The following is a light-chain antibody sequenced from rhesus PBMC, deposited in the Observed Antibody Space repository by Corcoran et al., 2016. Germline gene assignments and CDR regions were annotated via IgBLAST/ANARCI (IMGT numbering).Light chain of an antibody. Sequence: DIQMTQSPSSLSASVGDRVTITCRASQGISSYLNWYQQKPGTAPKLLIYYGTRVESGVPSRFSGRGSGTKFTLTISSLQPEDFATYYCQQYNSLPWTFGQGTKVEVK. CDR2: YGT. V-gene: IGKV1-32*01. J-gene: IGKJ1*01. CDR3: QQYNSLPWT. CDR1: QGISSY.